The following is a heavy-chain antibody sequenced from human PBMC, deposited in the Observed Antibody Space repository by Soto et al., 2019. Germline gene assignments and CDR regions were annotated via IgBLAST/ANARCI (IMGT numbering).Heavy chain of an antibody. CDR2: IYYSGST. CDR1: GGSISPYY. V-gene: IGHV4-59*04. D-gene: IGHD6-19*01. J-gene: IGHJ6*02. CDR3: ARQPFSSYSSGPPLSGYGMDV. Sequence: PSETLSLTCTVSGGSISPYYWSWIRQPPGKGLEWIGFIYYSGSTYYNPSLKSRVTISVDTSKNQFSLKLSSVTAADTAVYYCARQPFSSYSSGPPLSGYGMDVWGQGTTVTVS.